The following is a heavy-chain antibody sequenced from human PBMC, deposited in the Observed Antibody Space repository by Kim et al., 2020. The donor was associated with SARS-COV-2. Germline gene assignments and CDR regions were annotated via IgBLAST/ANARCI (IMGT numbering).Heavy chain of an antibody. CDR3: AKGVVVPAVISGFDP. Sequence: SENCRFTISRDHSKNTLYLRMNSLRAEDTAGYYCAKGVVVPAVISGFDPWGQGTLVTVSS. J-gene: IGHJ5*02. D-gene: IGHD2-2*01. V-gene: IGHV3-23*01.